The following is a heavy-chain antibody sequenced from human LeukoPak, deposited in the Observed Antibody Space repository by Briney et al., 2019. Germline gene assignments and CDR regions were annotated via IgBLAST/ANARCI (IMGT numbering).Heavy chain of an antibody. J-gene: IGHJ5*02. V-gene: IGHV4-34*01. CDR3: ARKSPPGIAAAGGWFDP. Sequence: SETLSLTCAVYGESLTGYYWSWIRQPPGKGLEWIGEINHSGSTNYNPSLKSRVTISVDTSKNQFSLKLSSVTAADTAVYYCARKSPPGIAAAGGWFDPWGQGTLVTVSS. CDR2: INHSGST. D-gene: IGHD6-13*01. CDR1: GESLTGYY.